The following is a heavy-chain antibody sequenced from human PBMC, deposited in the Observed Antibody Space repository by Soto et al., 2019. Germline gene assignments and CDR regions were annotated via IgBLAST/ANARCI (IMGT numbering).Heavy chain of an antibody. D-gene: IGHD1-26*01. V-gene: IGHV6-1*01. CDR2: TYYRSKWYY. Sequence: SQTLSLTCAITGDSVSSNSAGWSWVRQSPSRGLEWLGRTYYRSKWYYEYAVSVRGRITINPDTSKNQYTLQLNSVTPEDTAVYFCARGEQYSGRIFDYWGQGTLVTVSS. CDR3: ARGEQYSGRIFDY. CDR1: GDSVSSNSAG. J-gene: IGHJ4*01.